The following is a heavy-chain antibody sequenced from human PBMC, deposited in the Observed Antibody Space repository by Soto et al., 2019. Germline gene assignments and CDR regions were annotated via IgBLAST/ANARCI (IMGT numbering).Heavy chain of an antibody. V-gene: IGHV4-30-2*01. CDR3: ARAHYGDYGYGLDV. CDR1: GGSISSGGYS. D-gene: IGHD4-17*01. J-gene: IGHJ6*01. CDR2: IYHSGYT. Sequence: SETLSLTCAVSGGSISSGGYSWSWIRXPPGKGLEWIGYIYHSGYTYYNPSLKSRVTISVDRSKNQFSLKLSSVTAADTAVYYCARAHYGDYGYGLDVWGQWTTVTVSS.